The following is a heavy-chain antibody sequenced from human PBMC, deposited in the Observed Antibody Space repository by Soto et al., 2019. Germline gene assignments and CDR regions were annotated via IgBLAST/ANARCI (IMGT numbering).Heavy chain of an antibody. J-gene: IGHJ4*02. V-gene: IGHV3-72*01. CDR3: ATDLAGASGGYYIDY. CDR1: GLTFSDHY. CDR2: TRNKANSYTT. D-gene: IGHD3-10*01. Sequence: EVQLVESGGGLVQPGWSLRLSCVVSGLTFSDHYMDWVRQAPGKGLEWVDRTRNKANSYTTAYAASVKGRFTIAIDNSKNSLYLQMNSLKSEDTAGYYCATDLAGASGGYYIDYWGQGTRVTVSS.